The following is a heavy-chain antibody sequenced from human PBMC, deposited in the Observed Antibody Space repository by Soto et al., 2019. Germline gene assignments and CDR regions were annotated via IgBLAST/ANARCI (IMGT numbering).Heavy chain of an antibody. J-gene: IGHJ4*02. CDR3: ARQLGRNTGFDN. Sequence: EVQLVESGGGLIQPGGSLRLSCAASGFTVSSNYMSWVRQAPGKGLEWVSVLYSGGSTYYADSVKGRFTISRDNSKNTLYLQRNILRAEDTAVYYCARQLGRNTGFDNWGQGTLVTVSS. CDR1: GFTVSSNY. CDR2: LYSGGST. D-gene: IGHD1-1*01. V-gene: IGHV3-53*01.